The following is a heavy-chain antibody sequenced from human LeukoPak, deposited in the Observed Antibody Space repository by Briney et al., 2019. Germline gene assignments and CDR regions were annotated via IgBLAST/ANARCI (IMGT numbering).Heavy chain of an antibody. V-gene: IGHV3-53*01. J-gene: IGHJ4*02. CDR2: IYSGGGT. CDR1: GFTVSSNY. CDR3: ARGGGRGTTAHTIDY. Sequence: PGGSLRLSCAASGFTVSSNYMSWVRQAPGKGLEWVSVIYSGGGTYYADSVKGRFTISRDNSKNTLYLQMNSLRAEDTAVYYCARGGGRGTTAHTIDYWGQGTLVTVSS. D-gene: IGHD2-15*01.